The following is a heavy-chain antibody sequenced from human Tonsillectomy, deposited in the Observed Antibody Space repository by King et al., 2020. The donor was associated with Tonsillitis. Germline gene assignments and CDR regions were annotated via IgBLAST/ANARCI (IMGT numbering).Heavy chain of an antibody. CDR3: AKKLPGNRDYFDN. D-gene: IGHD2-21*01. CDR1: GFTFSLYG. J-gene: IGHJ4*02. CDR2: IRYDGRIK. V-gene: IGHV3-30*02. Sequence: QLVQSGGGVVRPGGSLRLSCASSGFTFSLYGMHWVRQAPGKGLEWVAYIRYDGRIKYYVDSVKGRFTISRDNSKSTLYLQMSSLRTDDTAVYYCAKKLPGNRDYFDNWGQGTLVTVSS.